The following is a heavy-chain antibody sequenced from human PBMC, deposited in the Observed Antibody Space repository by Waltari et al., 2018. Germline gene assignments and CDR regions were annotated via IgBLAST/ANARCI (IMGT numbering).Heavy chain of an antibody. CDR1: GYTFTGYY. J-gene: IGHJ4*02. V-gene: IGHV1-2*04. Sequence: QVQLVQSGAEVKKPGASVKVSCKASGYTFTGYYMHSVRQATGHGLEWMGWINPNSGGTNYAQKFQGWVTMTRDTSISTAYMELSRLRSDDTAVYYCARGDMTYYYDSSGYYYFDYWGQGTLVTVSS. CDR2: INPNSGGT. CDR3: ARGDMTYYYDSSGYYYFDY. D-gene: IGHD3-22*01.